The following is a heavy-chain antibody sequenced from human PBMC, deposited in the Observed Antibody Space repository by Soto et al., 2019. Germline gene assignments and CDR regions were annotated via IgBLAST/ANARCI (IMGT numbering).Heavy chain of an antibody. V-gene: IGHV4-31*03. CDR3: ARELPQRQGRNMDV. D-gene: IGHD1-1*01. CDR1: GGSMTSGDQY. CDR2: INHSGSL. J-gene: IGHJ6*02. Sequence: QVQLQESGPGLVKPSQTLSLTCTVTGGSMTSGDQYWTWIRHRPGEGLEWFGYINHSGSLYYNPSLKSRVSMSVDTSKNQFSLNLSSVTAADTAVYYCARELPQRQGRNMDVWGQGTTVTVSS.